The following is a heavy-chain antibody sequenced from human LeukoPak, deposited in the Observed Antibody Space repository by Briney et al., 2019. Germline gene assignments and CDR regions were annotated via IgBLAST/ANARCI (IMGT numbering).Heavy chain of an antibody. V-gene: IGHV3-48*01. D-gene: IGHD2-8*01. J-gene: IGHJ4*02. CDR3: ASGAEVVLMVYATN. Sequence: GGSLRLSCAASGFTFSTYSMNWVRQAPGKGLEWVSYISSSSSTIYHADSVKGRFTISRDNAKNSLYLQMNSLRAEDTAVYYCASGAEVVLMVYATNWGQGTLVTVSS. CDR1: GFTFSTYS. CDR2: ISSSSSTI.